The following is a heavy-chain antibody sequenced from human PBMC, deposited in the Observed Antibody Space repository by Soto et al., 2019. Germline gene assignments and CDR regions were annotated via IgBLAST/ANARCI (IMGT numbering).Heavy chain of an antibody. CDR2: ISYDGSNK. V-gene: IGHV3-30-3*01. D-gene: IGHD3-22*01. CDR1: GFTFSSYA. CDR3: AREPLDSSGYPHFDY. Sequence: GGSLRLSCAASGFTFSSYAMHWVRQAPGKGLEWVAVISYDGSNKYYADSVKGRFTISRDNSKNTLYLQMNSLRAEDTAVYYCAREPLDSSGYPHFDYWGQGTLVTVSS. J-gene: IGHJ4*02.